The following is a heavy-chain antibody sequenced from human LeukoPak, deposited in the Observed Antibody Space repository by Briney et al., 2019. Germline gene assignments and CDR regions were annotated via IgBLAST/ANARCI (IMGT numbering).Heavy chain of an antibody. Sequence: TGGSLRLSCAASGFTFSSYAMSWVRQAPGKGLEWVSAISGSGGITYYADSVKGRFTFSRDNSKNTLYLQMNSLRAEDTAVYYCAKGVAAGGSYYYYYGMDVWGQGTTVTVSS. CDR2: ISGSGGIT. J-gene: IGHJ6*02. CDR3: AKGVAAGGSYYYYYGMDV. CDR1: GFTFSSYA. V-gene: IGHV3-23*01. D-gene: IGHD1-26*01.